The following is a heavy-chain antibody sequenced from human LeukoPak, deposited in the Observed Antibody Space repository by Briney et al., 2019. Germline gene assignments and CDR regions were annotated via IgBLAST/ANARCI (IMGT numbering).Heavy chain of an antibody. D-gene: IGHD3-3*01. CDR3: ARDWNYHMDV. Sequence: GGSLRLSCTASGFSFSDSYMRWIRQAPGKGLEWVSDISRDGITIYYADSVKGRFTTSRDNAKNSLYLQMNSLRAEDTAIYYCARDWNYHMDVWGKGTTVTV. J-gene: IGHJ6*03. V-gene: IGHV3-11*04. CDR2: ISRDGITI. CDR1: GFSFSDSY.